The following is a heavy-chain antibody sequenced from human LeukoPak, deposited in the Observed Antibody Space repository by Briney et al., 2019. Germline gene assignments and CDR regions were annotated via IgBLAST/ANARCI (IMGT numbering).Heavy chain of an antibody. CDR3: ARHYGP. V-gene: IGHV4-30-4*01. CDR1: GVSISSGDYY. J-gene: IGHJ5*02. Sequence: PSQTLSLTCTVSGVSISSGDYYWSWIRQPPGKGLEWIAYISHSGGTYYNPSLKSRATISLDTSRNQFSLKLNSVTAADTAVYYCARHYGPWGQGTLVTVSS. D-gene: IGHD3-16*01. CDR2: ISHSGGT.